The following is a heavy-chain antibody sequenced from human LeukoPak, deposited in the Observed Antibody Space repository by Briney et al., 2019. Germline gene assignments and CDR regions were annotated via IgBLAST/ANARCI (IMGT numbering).Heavy chain of an antibody. D-gene: IGHD3-22*01. J-gene: IGHJ4*02. CDR1: GFTFSKYW. Sequence: GGSLRLSCAASGFTFSKYWLHWLRRAPGKGLVWVSRINPDDKSASYADSVKGRFTISRDNAKNSLFLQMNSLRPEDTALYYCAKAAYDSSGYESHFDSWGQGTLVTVSS. V-gene: IGHV3-74*01. CDR3: AKAAYDSSGYESHFDS. CDR2: INPDDKSA.